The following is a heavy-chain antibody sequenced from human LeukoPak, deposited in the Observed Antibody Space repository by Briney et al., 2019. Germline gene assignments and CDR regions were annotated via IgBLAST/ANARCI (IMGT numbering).Heavy chain of an antibody. J-gene: IGHJ6*03. D-gene: IGHD2-2*01. CDR1: GGSISSSSYY. V-gene: IGHV4-39*01. CDR3: ARLGCSSTSCYSLGYYYMDV. Sequence: PSETLSLTCTVSGGSISSSSYYWGWIRQPPGKGLEWSGSIYYSGSTYYNPSLKSRVTISVDTSKNQFSLKLRSVTAADTAVYYCARLGCSSTSCYSLGYYYMDVWGKGTTVTVSS. CDR2: IYYSGST.